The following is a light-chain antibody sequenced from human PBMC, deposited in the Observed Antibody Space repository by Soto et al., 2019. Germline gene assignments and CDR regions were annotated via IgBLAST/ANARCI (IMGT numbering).Light chain of an antibody. CDR1: SSDVGSYNR. CDR3: SSYTSSSTYV. V-gene: IGLV2-18*02. CDR2: EVS. Sequence: QSVLTQPPSVSGSPGQSVTISCTGTSSDVGSYNRVSWYQQPPGTAPKLMIYEVSNRPSGVPDRFSGSKSGNTASLTISGLQAEDEADYYRSSYTSSSTYVFGTGTRSPS. J-gene: IGLJ1*01.